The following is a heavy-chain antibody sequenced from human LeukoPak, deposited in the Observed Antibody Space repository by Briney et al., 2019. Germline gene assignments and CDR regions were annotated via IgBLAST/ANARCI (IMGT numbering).Heavy chain of an antibody. D-gene: IGHD5-24*01. V-gene: IGHV1-69*04. CDR1: GGILSNYA. Sequence: GASVKVSCKASGGILSNYATSWVRQAPRQGLEWMGRIIPLVGITNYAQKFQGRITITADKSTSTAYTEMNGLTSEDTAVYYCAGTDKWLPHFWGQGTLVTVSS. CDR2: IIPLVGIT. CDR3: AGTDKWLPHF. J-gene: IGHJ4*02.